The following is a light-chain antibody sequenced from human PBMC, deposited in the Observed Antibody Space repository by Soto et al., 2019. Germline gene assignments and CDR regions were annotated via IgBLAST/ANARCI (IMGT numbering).Light chain of an antibody. CDR3: SSYTSNSTLYV. CDR2: EVS. J-gene: IGLJ1*01. CDR1: SSDVGRYNF. V-gene: IGLV2-14*01. Sequence: QSVLTQPASVSGSPGQSITISCTGTSSDVGRYNFVSWYQQHPDKAPKLMIYEVSNRPSGISYRFSGSKSGNTASLTIFGLQAEDEADYYCSSYTSNSTLYVFGTGTKVTAL.